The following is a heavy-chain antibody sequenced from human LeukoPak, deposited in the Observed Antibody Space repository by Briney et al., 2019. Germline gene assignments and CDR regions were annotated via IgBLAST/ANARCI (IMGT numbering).Heavy chain of an antibody. Sequence: GGSLRLSCAASGFTFNNYAMSWVRQAPGKGLEWVSSISSSSSYIYYADSVKGRFTISRDNAKNSLYLQMNSLRAEDTAVYYCARGGSGYFDYWGQGTLVTVSS. J-gene: IGHJ4*02. CDR1: GFTFNNYA. CDR3: ARGGSGYFDY. V-gene: IGHV3-21*01. CDR2: ISSSSSYI. D-gene: IGHD3-22*01.